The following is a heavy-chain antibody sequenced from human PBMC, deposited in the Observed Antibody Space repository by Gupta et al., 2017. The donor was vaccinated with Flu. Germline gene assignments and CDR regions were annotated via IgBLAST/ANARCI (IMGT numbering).Heavy chain of an antibody. CDR1: GFTFSDSW. CDR3: ARNRGWEQFDY. V-gene: IGHV3-7*01. J-gene: IGHJ4*02. CDR2: INQDGTTK. Sequence: EVHLVESGGGLFQPGGPLRLSCAASGFTFSDSWMNWVRQAPGKGLEWVANINQDGTTKNYVDSLKGRFTVSRDNAKNSLYLQMDSLRAEDTAVYFCARNRGWEQFDYWGQGTLVTVSS. D-gene: IGHD5-24*01.